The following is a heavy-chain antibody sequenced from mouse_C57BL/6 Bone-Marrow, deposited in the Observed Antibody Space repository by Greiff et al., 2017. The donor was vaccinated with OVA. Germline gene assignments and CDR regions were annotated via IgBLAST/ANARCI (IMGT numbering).Heavy chain of an antibody. D-gene: IGHD2-4*01. J-gene: IGHJ3*01. Sequence: VQLQQPGAELVKPGASVKLSCKASGYTFTSYWMQWVKQRPGQGLEWIGEIDPSDSYTNSNQKFQGKATLTVDTSSSTAYMQHSSLTSEDSAVYYCASIYYDYAWGQGTLVTVSA. CDR2: IDPSDSYT. V-gene: IGHV1-50*01. CDR1: GYTFTSYW. CDR3: ASIYYDYA.